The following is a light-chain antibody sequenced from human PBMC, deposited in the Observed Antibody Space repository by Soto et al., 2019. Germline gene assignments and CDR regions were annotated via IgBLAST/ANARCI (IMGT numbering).Light chain of an antibody. CDR3: QTWGTGTVV. Sequence: QLVLTQSPSASASLGASVNVTCTLNSGHSSNAIAWHQQQPEKGPRYLMKLNSDGSHSKGDGIPDRFSGSSSGAERYLTISSLQSEDEADYYCQTWGTGTVVFGGGTKVTGL. J-gene: IGLJ2*01. CDR2: LNSDGSH. V-gene: IGLV4-69*01. CDR1: SGHSSNA.